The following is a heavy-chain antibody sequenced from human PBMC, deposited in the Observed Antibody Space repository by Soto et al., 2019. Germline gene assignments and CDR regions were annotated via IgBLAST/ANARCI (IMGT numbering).Heavy chain of an antibody. D-gene: IGHD1-1*01. CDR2: ISGSGGGT. Sequence: RLSCAASGFTFSSYAMSWVRQAPGKGLEWVSSISGSGGGTYYADSVKGRFTFSRDNSKNTLYLQMNSLRAEDTAVYYCAKFGMATTKRSPPYYSDDWGQGALVTV. J-gene: IGHJ4*02. V-gene: IGHV3-23*01. CDR1: GFTFSSYA. CDR3: AKFGMATTKRSPPYYSDD.